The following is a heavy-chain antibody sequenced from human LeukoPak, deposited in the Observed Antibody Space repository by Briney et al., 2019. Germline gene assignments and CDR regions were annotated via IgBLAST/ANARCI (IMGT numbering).Heavy chain of an antibody. CDR1: GYSISSGYY. V-gene: IGHV4-38-2*01. D-gene: IGHD3-22*01. CDR3: ARLSNYYDSSGHVDY. Sequence: SETLSLTCAVSGYSISSGYYWGWIRQPPGKGLEWIGSTYHSGSTYYNPSLKSRVTISVDTSKNQFSLKLSSVTAADTAVYYCARLSNYYDSSGHVDYWGQGTLVTVSS. J-gene: IGHJ4*02. CDR2: TYHSGST.